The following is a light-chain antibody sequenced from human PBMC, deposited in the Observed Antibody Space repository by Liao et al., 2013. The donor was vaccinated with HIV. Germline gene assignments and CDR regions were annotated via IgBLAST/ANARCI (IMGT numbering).Light chain of an antibody. CDR2: QDM. Sequence: SYELTQPPSVSVSPGQTASITCSGDKLGDKYACWYQQKTGQSPVLIIYQDMKRPSGIPERFSGSSSGNTATLTISGTQGMDEADYYCQAWDSSTVVFGGGTKLTVL. CDR3: QAWDSSTVV. J-gene: IGLJ3*02. CDR1: KLGDKY. V-gene: IGLV3-1*01.